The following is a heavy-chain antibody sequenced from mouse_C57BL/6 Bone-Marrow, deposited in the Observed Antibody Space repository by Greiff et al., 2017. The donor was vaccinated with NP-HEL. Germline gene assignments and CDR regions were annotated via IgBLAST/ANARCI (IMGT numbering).Heavy chain of an antibody. D-gene: IGHD2-3*01. CDR1: GYSITSGYY. CDR3: AREAYDGYWAWFAY. Sequence: EVQRVESGPGLVKPSQSLSLTCSVTGYSITSGYYWNWIRQFPGNKLEWMGYISYDGSNNYNPSLKNRIPITRDTSKNQFFLKLNSVTTEDTATYYCAREAYDGYWAWFAYWGQGTLVTVSA. CDR2: ISYDGSN. V-gene: IGHV3-6*01. J-gene: IGHJ3*01.